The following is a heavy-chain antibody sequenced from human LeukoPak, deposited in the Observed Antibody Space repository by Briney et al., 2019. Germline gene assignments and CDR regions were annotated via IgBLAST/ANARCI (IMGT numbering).Heavy chain of an antibody. V-gene: IGHV3-23*01. CDR3: AKVLNYYDSSGYFNFDY. J-gene: IGHJ4*02. D-gene: IGHD3-22*01. Sequence: PGGSLRLSCAASGFTFSSYAMSWVRQAPGKGLEWVSAISGSGGSTYYADSVKGRFTISRDNSKNTLYLQTNSLRAEDTAVYYCAKVLNYYDSSGYFNFDYWGQGTLDTVSS. CDR1: GFTFSSYA. CDR2: ISGSGGST.